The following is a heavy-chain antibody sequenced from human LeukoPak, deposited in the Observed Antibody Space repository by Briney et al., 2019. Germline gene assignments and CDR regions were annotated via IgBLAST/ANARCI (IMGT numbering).Heavy chain of an antibody. Sequence: SETLSLTCAVSGGSISSSSYYWGWIRQPPGKGLEWIGSIYYSGSTYYNPSLKSRVTISVDTSKNQFSLKLSSVTAADTAVYYCASLLGNDYGDYWGQGTLVTVSS. CDR3: ASLLGNDYGDY. J-gene: IGHJ4*02. CDR2: IYYSGST. V-gene: IGHV4-39*07. CDR1: GGSISSSSYY.